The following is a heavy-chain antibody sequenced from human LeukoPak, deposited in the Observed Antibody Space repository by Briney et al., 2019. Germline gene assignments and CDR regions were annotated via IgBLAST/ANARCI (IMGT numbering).Heavy chain of an antibody. CDR2: INRGGDT. J-gene: IGHJ5*02. CDR1: GGSFSGYY. V-gene: IGHV4-34*01. D-gene: IGHD3-10*01. CDR3: ARGYGSGSYFNGA. Sequence: SETLSLTCAVYGGSFSGYYWSWIRQPPGKGLEWIGEINRGGDTNYNPSLKSRVTISIDTSKNQFSLNLKSVTAADTAVYYCARGYGSGSYFNGAWGQGTLVTVSS.